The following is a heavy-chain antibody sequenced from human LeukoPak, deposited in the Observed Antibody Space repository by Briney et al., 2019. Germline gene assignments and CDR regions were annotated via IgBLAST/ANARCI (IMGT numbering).Heavy chain of an antibody. D-gene: IGHD1-20*01. Sequence: SETLSLTCTVSGGSISSSSYYWGWIRQPPGKGLEWIGSIYYSGSTYYNPSLKSRVTISVDTSKNQFSLKLSSVTAADTAVYYCARLEGITAFDYWAREPWSPSPQ. CDR3: ARLEGITAFDY. V-gene: IGHV4-39*01. CDR1: GGSISSSSYY. CDR2: IYYSGST. J-gene: IGHJ4*02.